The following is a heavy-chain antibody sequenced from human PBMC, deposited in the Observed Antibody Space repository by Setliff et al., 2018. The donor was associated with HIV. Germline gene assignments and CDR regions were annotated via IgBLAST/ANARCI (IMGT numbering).Heavy chain of an antibody. D-gene: IGHD5-12*01. CDR3: ARDPALTYSGYVYWYFDL. V-gene: IGHV1-2*02. CDR1: GYTFTAYY. CDR2: INPNSGGT. Sequence: ASVKVSCKASGYTFTAYYIHWVRQAPGQGLEWMGWINPNSGGTNYAQKFQGRVTLTRDTSISTANMELSGLRSDDTAVYYCARDPALTYSGYVYWYFDLWGRGTLVTVSS. J-gene: IGHJ2*01.